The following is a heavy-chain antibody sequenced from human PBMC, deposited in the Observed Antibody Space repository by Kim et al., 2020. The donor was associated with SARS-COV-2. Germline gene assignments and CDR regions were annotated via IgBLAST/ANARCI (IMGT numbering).Heavy chain of an antibody. CDR2: ISSSSSYT. CDR3: ARDRTAAAGTGTVFDY. Sequence: GGSLRLSCAASGFTFSDYYISWIRQAPGKGLEWVSYISSSSSYTNYADSVKGRFTISRDNAKNSLYLQMNSLRAEDTAVYYCARDRTAAAGTGTVFDYWGQGTLVTVSS. V-gene: IGHV3-11*05. J-gene: IGHJ4*02. CDR1: GFTFSDYY. D-gene: IGHD6-13*01.